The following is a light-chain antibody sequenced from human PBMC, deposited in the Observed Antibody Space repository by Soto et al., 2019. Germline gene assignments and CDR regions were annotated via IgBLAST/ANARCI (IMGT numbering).Light chain of an antibody. Sequence: VLTLSVVTLSFTERYRTTLXGRASQSVSSYLAWHQQKPGQAPRLLIYDASNRATSIPARFSGSGSGTDFTLTISSLQAEDFATYYCPHSDIPPITFGEGTKL. V-gene: IGKV3-11*01. CDR3: PHSDIPPIT. J-gene: IGKJ4*01. CDR1: QSVSSY. CDR2: DAS.